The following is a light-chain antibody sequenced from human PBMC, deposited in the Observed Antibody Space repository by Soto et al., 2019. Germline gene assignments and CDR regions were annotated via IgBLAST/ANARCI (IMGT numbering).Light chain of an antibody. CDR2: GAS. Sequence: EIVMTQSPATLSVSPGERATLSCRASQSVSSNLAWYQQKPGKAPRLLIYGASTRATGIPARFSGSGSGTEFILLISSLQYDDVVVYYCQQYNNWPPWTFGQGTKLEIK. CDR1: QSVSSN. CDR3: QQYNNWPPWT. V-gene: IGKV3-15*01. J-gene: IGKJ1*01.